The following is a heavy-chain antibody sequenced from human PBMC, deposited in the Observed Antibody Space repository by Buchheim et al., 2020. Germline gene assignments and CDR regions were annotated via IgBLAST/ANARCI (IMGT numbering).Heavy chain of an antibody. CDR2: IESGGST. CDR3: AKHPVKFDT. Sequence: EVRPLQSGGGVVQPGGSLRLSCVISGLASTSHGVSWVRQAPGKGLEWVAGIESGGSTYYPDSVKGRFAIYRDTSKNTLFLEMHSLRAEDTAVYFCAKHPVKFDTWGQGTL. CDR1: GLASTSHG. J-gene: IGHJ5*02. V-gene: IGHV3-23*01.